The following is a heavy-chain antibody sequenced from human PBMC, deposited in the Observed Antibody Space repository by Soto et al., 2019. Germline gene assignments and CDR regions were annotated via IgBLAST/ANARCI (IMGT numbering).Heavy chain of an antibody. CDR3: ARDRPSYSYGMDV. V-gene: IGHV3-30*03. CDR1: GFTFSSYG. CDR2: ISYDGSNK. J-gene: IGHJ6*02. Sequence: QVQLVESGGGVVQPGRSLRLSCAASGFTFSSYGMHWVRQAPGKGLEWVAVISYDGSNKYYADSVKGRFTISRDNSKNTLYLQMNSLRAEDTAVYYCARDRPSYSYGMDVWGQGTTVTVSS. D-gene: IGHD1-26*01.